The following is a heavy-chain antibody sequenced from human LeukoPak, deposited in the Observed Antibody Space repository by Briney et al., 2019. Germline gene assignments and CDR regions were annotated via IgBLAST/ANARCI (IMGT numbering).Heavy chain of an antibody. CDR1: GYSISSGYY. D-gene: IGHD1-26*01. J-gene: IGHJ3*02. CDR2: IYHSGST. Sequence: SETLSLTCTVSGYSISSGYYWGWIRQPPGKGLEWIGSIYHSGSTYYNPSLKSRVTISVDTSKNQFSLKLSSVTAADTAVYYCARARGGSPRGGGGAFDIWGQGTMVTVSS. CDR3: ARARGGSPRGGGGAFDI. V-gene: IGHV4-38-2*02.